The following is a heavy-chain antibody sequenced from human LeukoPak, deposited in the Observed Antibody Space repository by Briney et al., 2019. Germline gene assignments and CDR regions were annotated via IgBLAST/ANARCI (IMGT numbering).Heavy chain of an antibody. CDR1: GFTFGDYA. CDR3: TRGDGSGSS. Sequence: GRSLRLSCTASGFTFGDYAMSWVRQAPGKGLEWVGFIRSKASGGTTEYAASVKGRFTISIDDSKSIVYLQMNSLKTEDTAVYYCTRGDGSGSSWGQGTLVTVSS. V-gene: IGHV3-49*04. D-gene: IGHD3-10*01. J-gene: IGHJ5*02. CDR2: IRSKASGGTT.